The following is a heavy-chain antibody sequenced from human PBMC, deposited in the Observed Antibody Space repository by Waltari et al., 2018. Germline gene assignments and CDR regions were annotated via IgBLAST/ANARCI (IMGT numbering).Heavy chain of an antibody. J-gene: IGHJ5*02. CDR1: GGSFSGYY. Sequence: QVQLQQWGAGLLKPSETLSLTCAVYGGSFSGYYWSWIRQPPGKGLEWIGEINHSGSTNYNPALKSRVTIAVDTSKNQFSLKLSSVTAADTAVYYCARGPLLRYFDWLFNNHNWFDPWGQGTLVTVSS. CDR2: INHSGST. D-gene: IGHD3-9*01. V-gene: IGHV4-34*01. CDR3: ARGPLLRYFDWLFNNHNWFDP.